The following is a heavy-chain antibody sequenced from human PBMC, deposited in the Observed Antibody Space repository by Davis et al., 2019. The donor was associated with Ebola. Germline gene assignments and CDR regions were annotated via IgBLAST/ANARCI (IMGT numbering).Heavy chain of an antibody. CDR1: GYTFTGYY. J-gene: IGHJ6*02. CDR2: ISAYNGNT. V-gene: IGHV1-18*04. CDR3: ARDWVVVPAASYYYYYGMDV. D-gene: IGHD2-2*01. Sequence: ASVKVSCKASGYTFTGYYMHWVRQAPGQGLEWMGWISAYNGNTNYAQKLQGRVTMTTDTSTSTAYMELRSLRSDDTAVYYCARDWVVVPAASYYYYYGMDVWGQGTTVTVSS.